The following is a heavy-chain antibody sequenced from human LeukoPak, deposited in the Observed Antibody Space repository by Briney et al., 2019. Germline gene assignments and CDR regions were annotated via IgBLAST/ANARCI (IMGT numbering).Heavy chain of an antibody. CDR2: IYYSGST. J-gene: IGHJ6*02. D-gene: IGHD6-13*01. V-gene: IGHV4-59*01. CDR3: ARGIATMGMDV. Sequence: SETLSLTCTVSGGSISSYYWSWIRQPPGKGLEWIGYIYYSGSTNYNPSLKSRVTISVDTSKNQFSLKLSSVTAADTAVYYCARGIATMGMDVWGQGTTVTVSS. CDR1: GGSISSYY.